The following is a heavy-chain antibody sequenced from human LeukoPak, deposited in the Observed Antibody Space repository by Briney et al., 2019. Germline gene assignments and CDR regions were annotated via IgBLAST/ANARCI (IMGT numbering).Heavy chain of an antibody. J-gene: IGHJ4*02. V-gene: IGHV1-8*01. CDR3: ASATRGDLLSEF. CDR2: MNHYSTNT. Sequence: ASVKVSCKTSGYTFANYDITWVRQPPGRGLEWMGWMNHYSTNTGYARQFQGSLSMTRDISITTAYMELSSLRSEDTAVYYCASATRGDLLSEFWGQGSLITVSS. CDR1: GYTFANYD. D-gene: IGHD2/OR15-2a*01.